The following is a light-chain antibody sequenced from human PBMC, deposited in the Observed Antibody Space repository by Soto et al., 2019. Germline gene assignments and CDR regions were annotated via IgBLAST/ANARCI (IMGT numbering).Light chain of an antibody. CDR2: AAS. CDR3: QQSYSTLSIT. CDR1: ESISRH. V-gene: IGKV1-39*01. Sequence: DIQMTQSPSSLSASVGDRVTITCRASESISRHLNWYQQKPGKAPKLMIYAASSLQNGVPSRFSGSGSGTDFTLTISNLQPEDFATYYCQQSYSTLSITFGQGTRLEIK. J-gene: IGKJ5*01.